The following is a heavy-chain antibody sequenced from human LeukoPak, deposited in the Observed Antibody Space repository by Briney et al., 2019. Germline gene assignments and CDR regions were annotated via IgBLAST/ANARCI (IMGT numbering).Heavy chain of an antibody. CDR3: ARGPSGGSFDFDY. V-gene: IGHV1-69*13. D-gene: IGHD2-15*01. CDR2: IIPIFGTA. Sequence: ASVKVSCKASGGTFSSYAISWVRQAPGQGLEWMGGIIPIFGTANYAQKFQGRVTITADESTSTAYMELSSLRSEDTAVYYCARGPSGGSFDFDYWGQGTLVTVSS. J-gene: IGHJ4*02. CDR1: GGTFSSYA.